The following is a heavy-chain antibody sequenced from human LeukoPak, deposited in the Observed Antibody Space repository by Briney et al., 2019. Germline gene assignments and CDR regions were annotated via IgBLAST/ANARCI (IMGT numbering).Heavy chain of an antibody. CDR3: ARRHYEILSGYPS. CDR1: GGSISSSSYY. Sequence: PSETLSLTCTVSGGSISSSSYYWGWIRQPPGKGLEWIGSIYYSGSTYYNPSLKSRVTMSIDTSENQFSLNLSSVTAADTAVYYCARRHYEILSGYPSWGQGILVTVSS. CDR2: IYYSGST. V-gene: IGHV4-39*07. D-gene: IGHD3-9*01. J-gene: IGHJ4*02.